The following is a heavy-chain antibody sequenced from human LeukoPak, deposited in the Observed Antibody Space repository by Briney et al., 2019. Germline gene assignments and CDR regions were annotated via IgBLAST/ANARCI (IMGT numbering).Heavy chain of an antibody. CDR3: VRQRRYCSGDSCYQRTFDY. CDR1: GFTFSNYW. CDR2: IKQDGSEK. D-gene: IGHD2-15*01. V-gene: IGHV3-7*01. J-gene: IGHJ4*02. Sequence: GGSLRLSCAASGFTFSNYWMSWVRQAPGKGLEWVSNIKQDGSEKSYVGSVTGRFTISRDNAKNSLYMQMNSLRAEDTAVYYCVRQRRYCSGDSCYQRTFDYWGQGTLVTVSS.